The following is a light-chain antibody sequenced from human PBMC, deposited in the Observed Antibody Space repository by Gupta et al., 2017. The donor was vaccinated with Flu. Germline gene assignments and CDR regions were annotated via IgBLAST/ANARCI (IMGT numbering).Light chain of an antibody. CDR2: EVS. J-gene: IGLJ1*01. CDR3: SSYASSSRYV. Sequence: SITSTCTGTSSDVGGYKYVSWYQQHPGKAPKLMIYEVSNRPSGVSNRFSGSKAGNTASLTISGLQPEDEADYYCSSYASSSRYVFGTGTKVTVL. CDR1: SSDVGGYKY. V-gene: IGLV2-14*01.